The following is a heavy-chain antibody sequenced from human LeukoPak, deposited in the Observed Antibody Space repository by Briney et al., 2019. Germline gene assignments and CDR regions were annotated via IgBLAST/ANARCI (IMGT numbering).Heavy chain of an antibody. CDR1: GYTFTSYY. V-gene: IGHV1-46*01. J-gene: IGHJ4*02. Sequence: ASVKVSCEASGYTFTSYYMHWVRQAPGQGLEWMGIINPSGGSTSYAQKFQGRVTMTRNTSISTAYMELSSLRSEDTAVYYCARGRFKSQLLSFYWGQGTLVTVSS. D-gene: IGHD2-2*01. CDR3: ARGRFKSQLLSFY. CDR2: INPSGGST.